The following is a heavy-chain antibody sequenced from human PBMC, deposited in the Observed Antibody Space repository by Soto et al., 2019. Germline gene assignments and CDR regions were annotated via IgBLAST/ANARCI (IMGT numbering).Heavy chain of an antibody. CDR2: INHSGST. D-gene: IGHD3-22*01. Sequence: QVQLQQWGAGLLKPSETLSLTCAVYGGSFSGYYWSWIRQPPGKGLEWIGEINHSGSTNYNPSLKSRVTISVDTSKNQFSLMLSSVTAADTAVYYCARYAFGYYDSSGYYYFDFWGQGTLVTVSS. J-gene: IGHJ4*02. CDR1: GGSFSGYY. V-gene: IGHV4-34*01. CDR3: ARYAFGYYDSSGYYYFDF.